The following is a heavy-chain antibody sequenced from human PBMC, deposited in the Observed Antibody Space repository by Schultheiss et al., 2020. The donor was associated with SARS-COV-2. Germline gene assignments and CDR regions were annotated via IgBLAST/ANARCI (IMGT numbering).Heavy chain of an antibody. CDR2: ISGGGGTT. V-gene: IGHV3-23*01. CDR1: GFTFSTYA. CDR3: AKHASYCSGGSCYSFDS. D-gene: IGHD2-15*01. J-gene: IGHJ4*02. Sequence: GGSLRLSCAASGFTFSTYAISWVRQAPGKGLEWVSTISGGGGTTYYADSVKGRFTISRDNSRNTLYLQMNSLRAADTALYYCAKHASYCSGGSCYSFDSWGQGTQVTVSS.